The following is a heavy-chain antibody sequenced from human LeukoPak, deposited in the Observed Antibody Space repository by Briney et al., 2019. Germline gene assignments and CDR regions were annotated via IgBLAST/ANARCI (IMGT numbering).Heavy chain of an antibody. D-gene: IGHD1-26*01. CDR3: ARDPYRDNFFDP. CDR2: FYYSGNT. CDR1: GGSISGSY. V-gene: IGHV4-59*01. J-gene: IGHJ5*02. Sequence: SETLSLTCTVSGGSISGSYWSWIRQPPGKGLEWIGSFYYSGNTNYNPSLKSRVTISVDTSKDQFSLNLSSVTAADTAVYYCARDPYRDNFFDPWGQGTLVTVSS.